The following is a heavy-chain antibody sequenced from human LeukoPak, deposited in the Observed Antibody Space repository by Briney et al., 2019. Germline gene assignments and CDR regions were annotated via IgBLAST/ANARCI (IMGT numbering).Heavy chain of an antibody. V-gene: IGHV4-59*12. D-gene: IGHD4-11*01. Sequence: SETLSLTCTVSGGSISSYYWSWIRQPPGKGLEWIGYIYYSGSTNYNPSLKSRVTISVDTSKNQFSLKLSSVTAADTAVYYCARDPVYSNYVVEDYWGQGTLVTVSS. CDR1: GGSISSYY. J-gene: IGHJ4*02. CDR2: IYYSGST. CDR3: ARDPVYSNYVVEDY.